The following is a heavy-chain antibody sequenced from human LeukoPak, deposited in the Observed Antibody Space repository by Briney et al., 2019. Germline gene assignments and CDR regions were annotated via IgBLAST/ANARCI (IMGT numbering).Heavy chain of an antibody. V-gene: IGHV3-66*01. CDR2: IYSGGST. Sequence: PGGSLRLPCAASGFTVSSNYMSWVRQAPGKGLEWVSVIYSGGSTYYADFVKGRFTISRDNSKNTLYLQMNSLRAEDTAVYYCARDKYYYDSSGYSPYYYYYGMDVWGQGTTVTVSS. CDR3: ARDKYYYDSSGYSPYYYYYGMDV. D-gene: IGHD3-22*01. CDR1: GFTVSSNY. J-gene: IGHJ6*02.